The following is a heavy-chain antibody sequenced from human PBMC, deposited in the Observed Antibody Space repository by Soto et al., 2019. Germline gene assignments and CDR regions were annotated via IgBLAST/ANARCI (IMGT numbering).Heavy chain of an antibody. CDR2: ISSSGGNS. J-gene: IGHJ3*02. Sequence: EVQLLESGGGLVQPGGSLRLSCAASGFTFSSYAVSWVRQAPGKGREWVSAISSSGGNSYYADSVKGRFTISRDNSKSTLYLQMNSLRAEDTAIYYCAKRSGAFDIWGQGKMVTVSS. CDR3: AKRSGAFDI. V-gene: IGHV3-23*01. CDR1: GFTFSSYA.